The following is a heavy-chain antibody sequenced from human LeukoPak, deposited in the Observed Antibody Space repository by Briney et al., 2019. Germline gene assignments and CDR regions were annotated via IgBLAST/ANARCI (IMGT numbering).Heavy chain of an antibody. CDR2: INPNSGGT. J-gene: IGHJ5*02. V-gene: IGHV1-2*02. Sequence: ASVKVSCKASGYTFTGYYMHWVRQAPGQGLEWMGWINPNSGGTNYAQKFQGRVTMTRDTSISTAYMELSSLRSEDTAVYYCAIVSLDSGRFDPWGQGTLVTVSS. CDR1: GYTFTGYY. CDR3: AIVSLDSGRFDP. D-gene: IGHD3-10*01.